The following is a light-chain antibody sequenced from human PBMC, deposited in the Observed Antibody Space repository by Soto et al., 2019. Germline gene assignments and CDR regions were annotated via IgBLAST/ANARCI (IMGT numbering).Light chain of an antibody. V-gene: IGKV3D-15*01. CDR1: QSIRSN. J-gene: IGKJ5*01. CDR2: GAS. Sequence: EIVLTQSPATLSLSRGEGAAVCCRASQSIRSNLAWYQQKPGQAPRLLIYGASNRASCIPARFSCSWYGKEFTLTSNRLQSDGFAVHYCQQYNSWAAMTYGGGTRLEIK. CDR3: QQYNSWAAMT.